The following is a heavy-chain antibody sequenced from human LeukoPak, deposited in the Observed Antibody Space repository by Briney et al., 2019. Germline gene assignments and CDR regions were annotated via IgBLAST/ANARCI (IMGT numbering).Heavy chain of an antibody. CDR3: AKDLNSNTDY. CDR1: GFTFSSYA. CDR2: ISGSGGST. V-gene: IGHV3-23*01. J-gene: IGHJ4*02. Sequence: PGGSLRLSXAASGFTFSSYAMSWVRQAPGKGLGWVSAISGSGGSTYYADSVKGRFTISRDNSKNTLYLQMNSLRAEDTAVYYCAKDLNSNTDYWGQGTLVTVSS. D-gene: IGHD4-11*01.